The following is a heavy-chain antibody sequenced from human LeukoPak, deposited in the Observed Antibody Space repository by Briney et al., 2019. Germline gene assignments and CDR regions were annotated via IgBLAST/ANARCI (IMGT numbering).Heavy chain of an antibody. V-gene: IGHV1-46*01. CDR3: AKDGGSYSADY. CDR1: GYTFITYK. D-gene: IGHD3-10*01. J-gene: IGHJ4*02. Sequence: ASVKVSCKASGYTFITYKMHWVRQAPGQGLEWVGIINPSDGDRRNAQKFQGRVTMTRDMSTSTVHMELSSLRSEDTAVYYCAKDGGSYSADYWGQGTLVTVSS. CDR2: INPSDGDR.